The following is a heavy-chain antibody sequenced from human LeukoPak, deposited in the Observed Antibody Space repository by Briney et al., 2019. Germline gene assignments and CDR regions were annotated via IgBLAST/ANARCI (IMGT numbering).Heavy chain of an antibody. Sequence: GGSLRLSCSASGLTLSGYWMHWVRQIPGKGLEWVSGIYGNGAGIQYADSVKGRFTISRDNSKNTLYLQMNSLRAEDTALYYCAKDRLPDGRWSLDYWGQGTLVTVSS. J-gene: IGHJ4*02. CDR3: AKDRLPDGRWSLDY. CDR1: GLTLSGYW. CDR2: IYGNGAGI. D-gene: IGHD6-13*01. V-gene: IGHV3-23*01.